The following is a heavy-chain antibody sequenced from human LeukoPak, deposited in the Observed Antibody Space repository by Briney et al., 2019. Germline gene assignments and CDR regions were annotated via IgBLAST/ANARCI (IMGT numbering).Heavy chain of an antibody. CDR3: ARAGVWDYSDTSGYHNGAFDI. Sequence: ASVKDSCKASGGTFSSYAISWVRQAPGQGLEWMGWVNPHSGGTNYAQKFHGRVTMTRETSITTACMELSRLRSDDTVVYYCARAGVWDYSDTSGYHNGAFDIWGQGTMVTVSS. CDR1: GGTFSSYA. V-gene: IGHV1-2*02. CDR2: VNPHSGGT. D-gene: IGHD3-22*01. J-gene: IGHJ3*02.